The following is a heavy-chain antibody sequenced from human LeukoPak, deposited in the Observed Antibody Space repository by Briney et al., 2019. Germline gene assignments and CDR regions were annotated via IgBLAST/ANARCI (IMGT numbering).Heavy chain of an antibody. D-gene: IGHD6-13*01. J-gene: IGHJ4*02. Sequence: GGSLRLSCAASGFTFSDYTMNWVRQAPGKGLEWVSCISSNSNYIYQADSVKGRFTISRDNAQNSLYLLMSNLRAEDTAVYYCVRVDYASSRLPFDFWGQGTLVTVSS. CDR2: ISSNSNYI. CDR1: GFTFSDYT. CDR3: VRVDYASSRLPFDF. V-gene: IGHV3-21*01.